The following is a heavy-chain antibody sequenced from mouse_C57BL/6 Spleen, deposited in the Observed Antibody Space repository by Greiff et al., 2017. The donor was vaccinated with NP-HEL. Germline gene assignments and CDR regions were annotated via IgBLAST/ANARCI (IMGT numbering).Heavy chain of an antibody. D-gene: IGHD3-3*01. J-gene: IGHJ4*01. Sequence: EVQLPQSLPALVKPGASVKISCKASGYTFTDYYMNWVKQSHGKSLEWIGDINPNNGGTSYNQKFKGKATLTVDKSSSTAYMELRSLTSEDSAVYYCAREGGGYAMDYWGQGTSVTVSS. CDR1: GYTFTDYY. CDR2: INPNNGGT. V-gene: IGHV1-26*01. CDR3: AREGGGYAMDY.